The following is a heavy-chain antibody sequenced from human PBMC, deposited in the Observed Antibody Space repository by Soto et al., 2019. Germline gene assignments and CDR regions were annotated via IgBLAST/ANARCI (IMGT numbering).Heavy chain of an antibody. CDR1: GFTFNNAW. J-gene: IGHJ5*02. CDR2: IKIKNDGGTT. D-gene: IGHD2-2*01. Sequence: ESGGGLVKPGGSLRLSCAASGFTFNNAWMTWVRQAPGKGLEWVGRIKIKNDGGTTDYAAPVKGRFTISRDDSKNTVYLQMNSLKTEDTAVYYCTTAIVVPRFDPWGQGILVTVSS. CDR3: TTAIVVPRFDP. V-gene: IGHV3-15*01.